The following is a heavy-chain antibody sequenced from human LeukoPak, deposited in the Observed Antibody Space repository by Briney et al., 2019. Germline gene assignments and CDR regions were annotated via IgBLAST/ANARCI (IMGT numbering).Heavy chain of an antibody. CDR3: ARDGGSGHEAPFQH. Sequence: GGSLRLSCAASGFTFSSYAMSWVRQAPGKGLEWVSAISGSGGSTYYADSVKGRFTISRDNSKNTLYLQMNSLRAEDTAVYYCARDGGSGHEAPFQHWGQGTLVTVSS. CDR2: ISGSGGST. D-gene: IGHD3-10*01. V-gene: IGHV3-23*01. CDR1: GFTFSSYA. J-gene: IGHJ1*01.